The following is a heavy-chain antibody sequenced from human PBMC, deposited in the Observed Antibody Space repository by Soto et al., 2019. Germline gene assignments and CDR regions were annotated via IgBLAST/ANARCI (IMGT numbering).Heavy chain of an antibody. CDR2: ISAAGDP. CDR1: GFTFRNYD. Sequence: EVQLVESGGGLVQPGGSLRLSCEASGFTFRNYDMHWVRQGTGKGLEWVSGISAAGDPDYADSVEGRFTISRENAQNSFFLQMNSLRVGDTALYYCARTDRDFYGLDVWGQGTTAIVSS. CDR3: ARTDRDFYGLDV. J-gene: IGHJ6*02. V-gene: IGHV3-13*05.